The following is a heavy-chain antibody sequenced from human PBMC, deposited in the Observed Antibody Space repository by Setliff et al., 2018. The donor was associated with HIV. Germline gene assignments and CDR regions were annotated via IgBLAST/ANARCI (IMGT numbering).Heavy chain of an antibody. D-gene: IGHD6-19*01. J-gene: IGHJ4*02. Sequence: GRSLRLSCAASGFTFSTYWMIWVRQAPGKGLEWVAKIKQDGSEEYYVDSVKGRFTISRDNAKNSVYLQMNSLRVEDTAMYYCTKDHRSGWASDCWGQGTLVTVSS. V-gene: IGHV3-7*01. CDR3: TKDHRSGWASDC. CDR1: GFTFSTYW. CDR2: IKQDGSEE.